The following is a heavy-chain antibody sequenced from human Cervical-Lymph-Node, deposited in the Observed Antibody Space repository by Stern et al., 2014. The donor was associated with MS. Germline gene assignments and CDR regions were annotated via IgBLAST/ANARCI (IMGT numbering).Heavy chain of an antibody. J-gene: IGHJ4*02. D-gene: IGHD4-17*01. CDR2: ISNNSTHT. V-gene: IGHV3-21*01. Sequence: EVQLVESGGGLVKPGESLRLSCDASGFTFSHYSINWVRQAPGKGLAWISSISNNSTHTYYADSGEGRFTISRDSAKDSVSLHMVSLRAEDTAVYYCARARVGDYARSPHLDSWGQGTLVTVSS. CDR1: GFTFSHYS. CDR3: ARARVGDYARSPHLDS.